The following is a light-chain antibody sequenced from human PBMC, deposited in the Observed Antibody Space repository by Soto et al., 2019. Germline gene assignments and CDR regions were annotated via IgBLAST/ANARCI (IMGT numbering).Light chain of an antibody. CDR2: DNN. Sequence: QSVLTQPPSVSGAPGQRVTISCTGSRSNIGAGYDVHWYQQLPGTAPKHLIYDNNNRPSGVPDRFSGSKSGTSASLDITGLQAEDEADYYCQSYDSSLSAWVFGGGTKLTVL. V-gene: IGLV1-40*01. J-gene: IGLJ3*02. CDR1: RSNIGAGYD. CDR3: QSYDSSLSAWV.